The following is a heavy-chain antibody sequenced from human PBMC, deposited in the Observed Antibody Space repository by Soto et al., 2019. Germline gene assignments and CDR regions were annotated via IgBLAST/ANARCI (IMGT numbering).Heavy chain of an antibody. J-gene: IGHJ5*02. V-gene: IGHV4-30-2*01. D-gene: IGHD6-25*01. CDR3: ARDQLSSGLYVWFDP. Sequence: SETLSLTCAVSGGSISSGGYSWSWIRQPPGKGLEWIGYIYHSGSTYYNPSLKSRVTVSVDTSKNQFSLILSSVTSADTAVYYCARDQLSSGLYVWFDPWGQGTLVTVSS. CDR2: IYHSGST. CDR1: GGSISSGGYS.